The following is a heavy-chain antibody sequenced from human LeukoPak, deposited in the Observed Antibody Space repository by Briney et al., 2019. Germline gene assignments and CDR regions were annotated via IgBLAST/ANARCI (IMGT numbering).Heavy chain of an antibody. CDR2: IIPIFGTA. CDR3: ARDARRGVELKAFDI. V-gene: IGHV1-69*13. J-gene: IGHJ3*02. CDR1: GGTFSSYA. D-gene: IGHD1-7*01. Sequence: GASVKVSCKASGGTFSSYAISWVRQAPGQGLEWMGGIIPIFGTANYAQKFQGRVTITADESTSTAYMELSSLRSEDTAVYYCARDARRGVELKAFDIWGQGTMVTVS.